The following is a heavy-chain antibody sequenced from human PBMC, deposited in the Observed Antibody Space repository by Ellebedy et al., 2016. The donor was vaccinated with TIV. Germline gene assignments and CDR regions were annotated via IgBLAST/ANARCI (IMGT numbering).Heavy chain of an antibody. V-gene: IGHV3-30*18. CDR2: ISYDGSNK. Sequence: GGSLRLXXAASGFTFSSYGMHWVRQAPGKGLEWVAVISYDGSNKYYADSVKGRFTISRDNSKNTLYLQMNSLRAEDTAVYYCAKDDHPLGYCSGGSCYSYIDYWGQGTLVTVSS. CDR3: AKDDHPLGYCSGGSCYSYIDY. J-gene: IGHJ4*02. D-gene: IGHD2-15*01. CDR1: GFTFSSYG.